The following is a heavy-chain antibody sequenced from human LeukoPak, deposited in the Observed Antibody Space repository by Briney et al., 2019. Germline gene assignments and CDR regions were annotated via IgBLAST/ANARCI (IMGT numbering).Heavy chain of an antibody. J-gene: IGHJ4*02. CDR3: ARSHVVVVPDY. Sequence: PGGSLRLSCAGSVFTFSSFGMSWVRQAPGKGLEWMSAISGSGGSTYYADSVKGRFTISRDNSKNTLYLQMNSLRAEDTAVYYCARSHVVVVPDYWGQGTLVTVSS. CDR1: VFTFSSFG. D-gene: IGHD2-15*01. CDR2: ISGSGGST. V-gene: IGHV3-23*01.